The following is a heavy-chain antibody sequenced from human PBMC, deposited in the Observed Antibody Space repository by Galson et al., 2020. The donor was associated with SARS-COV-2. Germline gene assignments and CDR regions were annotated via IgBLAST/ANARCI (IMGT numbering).Heavy chain of an antibody. CDR1: GFSLSTSGVG. Sequence: SGPTLVKPTQTLTLTCTFSGFSLSTSGVGVGWIRQPPGKALEWLALIYWDDDKRYSPSLKSRLTITKDTSKNQVVLTMTNMDPVDTATYCCARIPPIYYDSSGYLYYFDYWGQGTLVTVSA. D-gene: IGHD3-22*01. V-gene: IGHV2-5*02. CDR2: IYWDDDK. J-gene: IGHJ4*02. CDR3: ARIPPIYYDSSGYLYYFDY.